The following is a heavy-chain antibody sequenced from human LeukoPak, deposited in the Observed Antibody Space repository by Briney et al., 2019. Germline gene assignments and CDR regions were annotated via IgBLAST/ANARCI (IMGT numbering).Heavy chain of an antibody. D-gene: IGHD1-26*01. V-gene: IGHV4-59*08. Sequence: SETLSLTCTVSGGSISSYYWSWIRQPPGKGLEWIGYIYYSGSTNYNPSLKSRVTISVDTSKNQFSLKLSSVTAADTAVYYCARHGPGVGATHSSYWYFDLWGRGTLVTVSS. J-gene: IGHJ2*01. CDR2: IYYSGST. CDR3: ARHGPGVGATHSSYWYFDL. CDR1: GGSISSYY.